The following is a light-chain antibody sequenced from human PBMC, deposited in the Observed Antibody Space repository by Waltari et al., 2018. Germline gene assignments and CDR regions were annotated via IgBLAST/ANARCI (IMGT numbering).Light chain of an antibody. J-gene: IGKJ2*01. CDR1: QEIGVS. CDR3: LQFYTYAYT. CDR2: RAS. V-gene: IGKV1-5*03. Sequence: DIQMTQSPSTLSASIGETVTITGRASQEIGVSLAWYQQKPGNAPKILISRASHLEEGVPSRFSGSGSGMDFALTITRLQPDDSATYHCLQFYTYAYTFGRGTRLEIK.